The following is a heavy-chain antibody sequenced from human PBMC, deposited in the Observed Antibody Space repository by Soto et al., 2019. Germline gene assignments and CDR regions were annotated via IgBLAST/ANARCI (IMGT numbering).Heavy chain of an antibody. CDR2: ISAYNGNT. V-gene: IGHV1-18*01. D-gene: IGHD4-17*01. CDR3: ARDMKGPGDYVLDWYFDL. CDR1: GYTFTSYG. J-gene: IGHJ2*01. Sequence: QVQLVQSGAEVKKPGDSVKVTCKASGYTFTSYGISWVRQAPGQGLEWMGWISAYNGNTNYAQKLQGRVTMTTDTSTSTAYMELRSLRSDDTAVYYCARDMKGPGDYVLDWYFDLWGRGTLVTVSS.